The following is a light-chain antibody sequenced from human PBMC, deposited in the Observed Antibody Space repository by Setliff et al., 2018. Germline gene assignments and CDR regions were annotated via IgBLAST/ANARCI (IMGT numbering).Light chain of an antibody. V-gene: IGLV2-14*01. Sequence: QSALTQPASVSGSPGQSITISCTGTSSDVGLYDYVSWYQQHPGKASKLIISEVTVRPSGVSNRFSGSNSGNTASLTISGLQAEDEADYYCSSSTISTTYVFGTGTKVTVL. CDR1: SSDVGLYDY. J-gene: IGLJ1*01. CDR3: SSSTISTTYV. CDR2: EVT.